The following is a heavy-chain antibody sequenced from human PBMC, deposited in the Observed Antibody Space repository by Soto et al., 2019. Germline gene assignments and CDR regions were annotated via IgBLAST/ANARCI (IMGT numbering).Heavy chain of an antibody. V-gene: IGHV3-7*01. J-gene: IGHJ6*03. CDR2: IKQDGSEK. Sequence: PGGSLRLSCAASGFTFSSYWMSWVRQAPGKGLEWVANIKQDGSEKYYVDSVKGRFTISRDNAKNSLYLQMNSLRAEDTAVYYCARDSESYDFWSGYYYMDVWGKGTTVTSP. CDR3: ARDSESYDFWSGYYYMDV. D-gene: IGHD3-3*01. CDR1: GFTFSSYW.